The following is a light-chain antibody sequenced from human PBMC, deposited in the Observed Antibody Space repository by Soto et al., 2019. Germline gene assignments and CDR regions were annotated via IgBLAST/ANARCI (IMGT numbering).Light chain of an antibody. CDR2: EGS. V-gene: IGLV2-23*01. Sequence: QSALTQPASVSGSPGQSITISCTGTSSDVGSYNLFSWYQQHPGKAPKLMIYEGSQRPSGVSYRFSASKSGNTASLTISGLQAEDEADYFCCSYAQANSWVFGGGTKLTVL. CDR3: CSYAQANSWV. CDR1: SSDVGSYNL. J-gene: IGLJ3*02.